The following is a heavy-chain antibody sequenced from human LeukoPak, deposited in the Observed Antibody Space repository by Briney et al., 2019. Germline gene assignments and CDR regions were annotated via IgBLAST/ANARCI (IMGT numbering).Heavy chain of an antibody. D-gene: IGHD5-12*01. CDR2: ISGYNGNT. CDR3: AREVWGSGYRYGMDV. CDR1: GYSFSSYG. Sequence: ASVKVSCKASGYSFSSYGISWVRQAPGQGLEWMGWISGYNGNTNYAQNLRGRVAVTRDTSTSTAYMELRSLRSDDTAVYYCAREVWGSGYRYGMDVWGQGTTVTVSS. V-gene: IGHV1-18*01. J-gene: IGHJ6*02.